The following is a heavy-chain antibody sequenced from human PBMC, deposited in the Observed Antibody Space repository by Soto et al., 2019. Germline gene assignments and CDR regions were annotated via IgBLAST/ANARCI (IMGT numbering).Heavy chain of an antibody. CDR3: AHLPNLEYSSSSRYFDY. CDR1: GFSLSTSGVG. J-gene: IGHJ4*02. V-gene: IGHV2-5*02. D-gene: IGHD6-6*01. CDR2: IYWDDDK. Sequence: QITLKESGPTLVKPTQTLTLTCTFSGFSLSTSGVGVGWIRQPPGKALEWLALIYWDDDKRYSPSLKCRLTITKDTSKTQVVLTMTSMDPVDTATYYCAHLPNLEYSSSSRYFDYWGQGTLVTVSS.